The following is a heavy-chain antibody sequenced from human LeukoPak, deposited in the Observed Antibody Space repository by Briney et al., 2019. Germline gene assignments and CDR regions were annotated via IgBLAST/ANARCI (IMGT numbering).Heavy chain of an antibody. J-gene: IGHJ6*03. Sequence: AGGSLRLSCAASGFTFSSYEMNWVRQAPGKGLEWVSYISSSGSTIYYADSVKGRFTISRDNAKNSLYLQMNSLRAEDTAVYYCAGVSIIAVAGTGAYYYYYYMDVWGKGTTVTVSS. D-gene: IGHD6-19*01. CDR3: AGVSIIAVAGTGAYYYYYYMDV. CDR2: ISSSGSTI. CDR1: GFTFSSYE. V-gene: IGHV3-48*03.